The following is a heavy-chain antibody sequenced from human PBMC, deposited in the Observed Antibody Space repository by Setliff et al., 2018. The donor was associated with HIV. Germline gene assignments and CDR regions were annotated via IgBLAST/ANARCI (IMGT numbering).Heavy chain of an antibody. CDR3: ATSDGSGFFSY. D-gene: IGHD3-10*01. CDR2: ISSSGTYI. Sequence: GGSLRLSCAASGFTFSTHTMNWVRQAPGKGLEWVSFISSSGTYIYYADSVKGRFTVSRDNAKNSSYLHMSSLRVEDTAIYYCATSDGSGFFSYWGQGTAVTVSS. CDR1: GFTFSTHT. J-gene: IGHJ1*01. V-gene: IGHV3-21*04.